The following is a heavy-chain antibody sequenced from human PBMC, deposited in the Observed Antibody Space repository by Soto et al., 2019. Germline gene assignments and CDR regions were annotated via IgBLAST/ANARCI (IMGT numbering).Heavy chain of an antibody. CDR3: ARDGIAAAGTWWFDP. J-gene: IGHJ5*02. CDR2: IIPIFGTA. D-gene: IGHD6-13*01. CDR1: GGTFSSYA. Sequence: GASVKVSCKASGGTFSSYAISWVRQAPGQGLEWMGGIIPIFGTANYAQKFQGRVTITADESTSTAYMELSSLRSEDTAVYYCARDGIAAAGTWWFDPWGQGTLVTVS. V-gene: IGHV1-69*13.